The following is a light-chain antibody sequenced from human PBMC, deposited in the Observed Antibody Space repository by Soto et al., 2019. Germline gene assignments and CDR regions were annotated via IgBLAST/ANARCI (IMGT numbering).Light chain of an antibody. CDR1: SSDVGGHNY. CDR3: SSYTSSSSLV. Sequence: QSALTQPASVSGSPGQSITISCTGTSSDVGGHNYVSWYQQHPGKVPKLMIYDVSNRPSGVSNRFSASKSGNTASLTISGLQAEDEADYYCSSYTSSSSLVFGGGTKLTVL. V-gene: IGLV2-14*01. CDR2: DVS. J-gene: IGLJ2*01.